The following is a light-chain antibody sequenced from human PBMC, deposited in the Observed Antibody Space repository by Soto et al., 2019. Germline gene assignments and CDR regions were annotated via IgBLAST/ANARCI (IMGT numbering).Light chain of an antibody. V-gene: IGKV3-15*01. Sequence: ERVMTQSPGTLSVFPWERATLSCRASQSVSTNLTWYQQKPGQSPRLLMYVASTRATGVPARFSGSGSGTEFTLTISSLQSEDFAVYYCQQYNDWWTFGQGTKVDIK. CDR2: VAS. CDR3: QQYNDWWT. J-gene: IGKJ1*01. CDR1: QSVSTN.